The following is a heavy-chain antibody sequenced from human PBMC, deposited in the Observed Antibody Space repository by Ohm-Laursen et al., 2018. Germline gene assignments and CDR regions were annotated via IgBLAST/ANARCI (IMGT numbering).Heavy chain of an antibody. CDR1: GFTFSDYS. CDR3: AKVEGYAGAH. Sequence: SLRLSCAAPGFTFSDYSMNWVRQAPGKGLEWVSYISSSSGAILYADSVKGRFTISRDNAKNSLYLQMNSLRAKDTALYYCAKVEGYAGAHWGQGTLVTVSS. J-gene: IGHJ4*02. CDR2: ISSSSGAI. V-gene: IGHV3-48*04. D-gene: IGHD3-16*01.